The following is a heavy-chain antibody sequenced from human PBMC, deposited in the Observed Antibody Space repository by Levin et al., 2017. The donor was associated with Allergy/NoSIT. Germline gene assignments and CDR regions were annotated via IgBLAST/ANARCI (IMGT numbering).Heavy chain of an antibody. V-gene: IGHV5-10-1*01. J-gene: IGHJ4*02. CDR1: GYSFTSYW. Sequence: PGESLKISCKGSGYSFTSYWISWVRQMPGKGLEWMGRIDPSDSYTNYSPSFQGHVTISADKSISTAYLQWSSLKASDTAMYYCARHGPQEGVANPWDFDYWGQGTLVTVSS. CDR3: ARHGPQEGVANPWDFDY. CDR2: IDPSDSYT. D-gene: IGHD5-12*01.